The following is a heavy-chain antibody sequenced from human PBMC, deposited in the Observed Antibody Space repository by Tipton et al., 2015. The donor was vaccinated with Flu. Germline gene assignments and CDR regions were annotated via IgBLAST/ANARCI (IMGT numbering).Heavy chain of an antibody. Sequence: TLSLTCTVSGGSISSFYWSWIRQPAGKGLEWIGRMYTSGTTKHNPSLKSRVTMSVDTTKNQFSLKLSSVTAADTAVYYCARGSGSGTYMIFDHWGQGTLVTVSS. CDR3: ARGSGSGTYMIFDH. D-gene: IGHD3-10*01. V-gene: IGHV4-4*07. CDR2: MYTSGTT. J-gene: IGHJ4*02. CDR1: GGSISSFY.